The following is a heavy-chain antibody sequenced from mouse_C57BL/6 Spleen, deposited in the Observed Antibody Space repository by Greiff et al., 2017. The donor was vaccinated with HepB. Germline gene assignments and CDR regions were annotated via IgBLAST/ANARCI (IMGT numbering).Heavy chain of an antibody. J-gene: IGHJ3*01. CDR3: AREEGDYDGFAY. Sequence: QVQLKESGAELARPGASVKLSCKASGYTFTSYGISWVKQRTGQGLEWIGEIYPRSGNTYYNEKFKGKATLTADKSSSTAYIELRSLTSEDSAVYFCAREEGDYDGFAYWGQGTLVTVSA. CDR2: IYPRSGNT. V-gene: IGHV1-81*01. CDR1: GYTFTSYG. D-gene: IGHD2-4*01.